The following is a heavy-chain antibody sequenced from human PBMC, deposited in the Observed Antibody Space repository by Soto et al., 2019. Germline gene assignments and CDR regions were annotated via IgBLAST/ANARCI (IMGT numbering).Heavy chain of an antibody. D-gene: IGHD3-9*01. CDR1: GYTFTSYG. CDR3: ARVWYYDILTGKYGPRYYFDY. J-gene: IGHJ4*02. Sequence: QVQLVQSGAEVKKPGASVKVSCKASGYTFTSYGISWVRQAPGQGLEWMGWISAYNGNTNYAQKLQGRVTMTTDTSTSTAYMELRSLRSDDTAVYYCARVWYYDILTGKYGPRYYFDYWGQGTLVTVSS. V-gene: IGHV1-18*01. CDR2: ISAYNGNT.